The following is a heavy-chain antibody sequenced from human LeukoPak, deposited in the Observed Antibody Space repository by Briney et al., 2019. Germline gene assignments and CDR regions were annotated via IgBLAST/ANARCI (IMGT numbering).Heavy chain of an antibody. CDR2: IYSSGST. V-gene: IGHV4-59*01. CDR3: AIVPPQLYCSSTSCYSFAAFDI. Sequence: SQTLSLTCTVSGGSFSSYYWSWIRQSPGKGLEWVGHIYSSGSTNYNPSLTSRVTISVDTSKNQSSLKLSSVTAADTAVYYCAIVPPQLYCSSTSCYSFAAFDIWGQGTMVTVSS. J-gene: IGHJ3*02. D-gene: IGHD2-2*01. CDR1: GGSFSSYY.